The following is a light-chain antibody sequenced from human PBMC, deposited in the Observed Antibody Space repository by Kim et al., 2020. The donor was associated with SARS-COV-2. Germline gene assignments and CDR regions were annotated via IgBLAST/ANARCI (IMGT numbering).Light chain of an antibody. V-gene: IGLV6-57*02. Sequence: KTVTISCTGSGGSLASNYGRWYQQRPGSAPTPVVYEDNQRPSGVPDRFSGSIDSSSNSASLTISGLKTEDEADYYCQSYDSSNHVVFGGGTQLTVL. J-gene: IGLJ2*01. CDR2: EDN. CDR3: QSYDSSNHVV. CDR1: GGSLASNY.